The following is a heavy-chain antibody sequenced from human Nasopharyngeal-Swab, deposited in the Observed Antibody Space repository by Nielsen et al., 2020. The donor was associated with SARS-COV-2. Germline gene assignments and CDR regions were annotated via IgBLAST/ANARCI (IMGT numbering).Heavy chain of an antibody. CDR1: GFTFSGSA. V-gene: IGHV3-73*01. Sequence: GGSLRLSCAASGFTFSGSAMHWVRQASGKGLEWVGRIRSKANSYATAYAASVKGRFTISRDDSKNTAYLQMNSLKTEDTAVYYCTSAQFGGFLEWLSSSYYFDYWGQGTLVTVSS. J-gene: IGHJ4*02. D-gene: IGHD3-3*01. CDR3: TSAQFGGFLEWLSSSYYFDY. CDR2: IRSKANSYAT.